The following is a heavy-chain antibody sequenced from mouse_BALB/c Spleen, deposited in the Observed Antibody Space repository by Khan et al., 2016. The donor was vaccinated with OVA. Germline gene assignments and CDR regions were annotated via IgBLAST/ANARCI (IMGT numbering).Heavy chain of an antibody. CDR2: ISSDGDYT. Sequence: EVELVESGGDLVKPGGSLKLSCAASGFTFSSYSMSWVRQTPDKRLEWVATISSDGDYTYFPDSVKGRFTISRDNAKNTLNLQMSSLKSEDTALCYCASHLAESFAYWGQGTLVTVSA. CDR1: GFTFSSYS. D-gene: IGHD1-1*01. V-gene: IGHV5-6*01. J-gene: IGHJ3*01. CDR3: ASHLAESFAY.